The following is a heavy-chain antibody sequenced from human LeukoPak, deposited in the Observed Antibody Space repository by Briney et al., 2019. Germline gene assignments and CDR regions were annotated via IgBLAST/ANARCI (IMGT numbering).Heavy chain of an antibody. Sequence: SVKVSCKASGGTFSSYAISWVRQAPGQGLEWMGGIIPIFGTANYAQKFQGRVTITADESTSTAYMELSSVTAADTAVYYCARQGVSSWYLKATPGGYFDYWGQGTLVTVSS. J-gene: IGHJ4*02. CDR1: GGTFSSYA. D-gene: IGHD6-13*01. CDR2: IIPIFGTA. V-gene: IGHV1-69*01. CDR3: ARQGVSSWYLKATPGGYFDY.